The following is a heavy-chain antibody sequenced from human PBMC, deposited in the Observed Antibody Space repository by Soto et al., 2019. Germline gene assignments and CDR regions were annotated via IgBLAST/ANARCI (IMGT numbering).Heavy chain of an antibody. D-gene: IGHD2-8*01. V-gene: IGHV4-59*08. Sequence: PSETLSLTCTVSGGSISSDYWSWIRQPPGKGLEWIGYIYYSGSTNYHPSLKSRVTISVDTSKNQFSLKLSSVTAADTAVYYCARGYCTNGVCQGHYNYMDVWGKGTTVTVSS. CDR1: GGSISSDY. CDR3: ARGYCTNGVCQGHYNYMDV. J-gene: IGHJ6*03. CDR2: IYYSGST.